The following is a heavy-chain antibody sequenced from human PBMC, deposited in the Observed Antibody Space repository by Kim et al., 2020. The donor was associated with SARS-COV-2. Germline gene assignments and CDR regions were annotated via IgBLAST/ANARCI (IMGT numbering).Heavy chain of an antibody. CDR3: ARDMVRGVLLWFDP. V-gene: IGHV4-59*13. D-gene: IGHD3-10*01. J-gene: IGHJ5*02. CDR1: GGSISSYY. Sequence: SETLSLTCTVSGGSISSYYWSWIRQPPGKGLEWIGYIYYSGSTNYNPSLKSRVTISVDTSKNQFSLKLSSVTAADTAVYYCARDMVRGVLLWFDPWGQGTLVTVSS. CDR2: IYYSGST.